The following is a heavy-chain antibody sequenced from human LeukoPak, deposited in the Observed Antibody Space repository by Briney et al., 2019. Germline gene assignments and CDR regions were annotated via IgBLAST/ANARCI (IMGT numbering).Heavy chain of an antibody. CDR3: ARKTSSSWCFDY. Sequence: PSESLSLKCTGSGGSITSYYWSWIRQPPGKGLEWIGYIFYSGSTTYNPSLKSRVTISLDTSKNQFSLRLRSVPAADTAVYYCARKTSSSWCFDYWGQGTLVTVSS. CDR1: GGSITSYY. J-gene: IGHJ4*02. CDR2: IFYSGST. V-gene: IGHV4-59*08. D-gene: IGHD6-13*01.